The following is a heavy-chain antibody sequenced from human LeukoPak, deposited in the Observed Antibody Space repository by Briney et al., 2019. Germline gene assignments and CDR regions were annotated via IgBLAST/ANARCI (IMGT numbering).Heavy chain of an antibody. CDR3: ARVGIEVSAHPEVGMLLWI. D-gene: IGHD3-22*01. J-gene: IGHJ3*02. CDR2: IRGDAGST. CDR1: GFTFHRYG. V-gene: IGHV3-20*04. Sequence: PGRSLRLSCAASGFTFHRYGIHWVGQAPGKGLVWVSAIRGDAGSTGYADSVKGRFTISRDNAKKSLYLQMNSLRAEDTAVYYCARVGIEVSAHPEVGMLLWIWGQGTMVTVSS.